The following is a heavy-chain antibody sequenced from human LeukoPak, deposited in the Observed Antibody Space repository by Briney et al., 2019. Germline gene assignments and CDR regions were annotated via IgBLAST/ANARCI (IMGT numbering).Heavy chain of an antibody. CDR3: ARKNYDILTGYYNADWFDP. J-gene: IGHJ5*02. CDR1: GGSFSGYY. CDR2: INHSGST. Sequence: PSETLSLTCAVYGGSFSGYYWSWIRQPPGKGLEWIGEINHSGSTNYNPSLKSRVTISVDTSKNQFSLKLSSVTAADTAVYYCARKNYDILTGYYNADWFDPWGQGTLVTVSS. D-gene: IGHD3-9*01. V-gene: IGHV4-34*01.